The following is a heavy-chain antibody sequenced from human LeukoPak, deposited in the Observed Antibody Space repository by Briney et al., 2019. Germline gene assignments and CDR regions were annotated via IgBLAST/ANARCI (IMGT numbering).Heavy chain of an antibody. CDR1: GFSVSSNF. CDR2: IYSGGST. CDR3: AIGVGVAVVTFDY. J-gene: IGHJ4*02. Sequence: GGSLRLSCAASGFSVSSNFMSWVRQAPGKGLEWVSVIYSGGSTYYADSVKGQFTISRDNSKNTVYFQMNSLRAEDTAIYYCAIGVGVAVVTFDYWGQGTLVTVSS. D-gene: IGHD2-21*02. V-gene: IGHV3-53*01.